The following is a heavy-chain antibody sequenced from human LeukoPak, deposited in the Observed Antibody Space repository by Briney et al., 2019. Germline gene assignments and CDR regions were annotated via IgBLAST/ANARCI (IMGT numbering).Heavy chain of an antibody. CDR2: ISSSSSYI. J-gene: IGHJ4*02. V-gene: IGHV3-21*01. D-gene: IGHD5-18*01. Sequence: PGGSLRLSCAASGFSFKTFNMNWIRHTPGKGLEWVSSISSSSSYIYYADSVKGRFTISRDNAKNSLYLQMNSLRAEDTAVYYCARDQGYSYGHKPDKFDYWGQGTLVTVSS. CDR1: GFSFKTFN. CDR3: ARDQGYSYGHKPDKFDY.